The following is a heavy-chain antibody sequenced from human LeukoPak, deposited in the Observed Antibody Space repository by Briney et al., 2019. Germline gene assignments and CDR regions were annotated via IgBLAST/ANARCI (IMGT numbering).Heavy chain of an antibody. D-gene: IGHD3-22*01. J-gene: IGHJ3*02. Sequence: GGSLRLSCAASGFTVSSNYMSWVRQAPGKGLEWVSVIYSGGSTYYADSVKGRFTISRDNSKNTLYLQMNSLRAEDTAVYYCARLVTMIVVANTKMGDAFDIWGQGTMVTASS. CDR1: GFTVSSNY. CDR2: IYSGGST. CDR3: ARLVTMIVVANTKMGDAFDI. V-gene: IGHV3-66*04.